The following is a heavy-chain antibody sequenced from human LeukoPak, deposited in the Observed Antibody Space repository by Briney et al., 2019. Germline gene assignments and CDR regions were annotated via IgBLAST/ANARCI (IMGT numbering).Heavy chain of an antibody. CDR3: ARHDPITVDAFDI. V-gene: IGHV4-59*08. D-gene: IGHD3-16*01. CDR2: IFYSGST. J-gene: IGHJ3*02. Sequence: PSEILSLTCTVSGGSISNYYWSWIRQPPGKGLDWIGYIFYSGSTSYNPSLKSRVIISLNTSKNQFSLKLSSVTAADTALYYCARHDPITVDAFDIWGQGTMVTVSS. CDR1: GGSISNYY.